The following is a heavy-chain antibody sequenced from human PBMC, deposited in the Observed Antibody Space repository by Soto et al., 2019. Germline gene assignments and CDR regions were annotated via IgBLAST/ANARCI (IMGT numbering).Heavy chain of an antibody. CDR2: ILSDGSSR. V-gene: IGHV3-74*01. CDR1: GFTFSSYW. CDR3: VRGKDAFDI. J-gene: IGHJ3*02. Sequence: EVQLVESGGGLVQPGGSLTLSCAASGFTFSSYWMHWVRQPPGKGLMWVSRILSDGSSRIYADSVKGRFTISRDNAKNTLYLQMNSLRAEDTAVYYCVRGKDAFDIWGQGTLVTVSS.